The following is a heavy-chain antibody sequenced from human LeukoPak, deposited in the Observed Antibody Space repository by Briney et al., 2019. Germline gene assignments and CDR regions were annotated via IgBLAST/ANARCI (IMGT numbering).Heavy chain of an antibody. CDR3: ARSGRVITVTNYYYYYYMDV. J-gene: IGHJ6*03. D-gene: IGHD4-11*01. CDR2: ISAYSGNA. CDR1: GYTFIAYG. Sequence: GASVKVSCKASGYTFIAYGISWVRQAPGQGLEWMGWISAYSGNANYAQKVQGRVTVTTDTSTSTAYMELTSLTSDDTAVYYCARSGRVITVTNYYYYYYMDVWGKGTTVTVSS. V-gene: IGHV1-18*01.